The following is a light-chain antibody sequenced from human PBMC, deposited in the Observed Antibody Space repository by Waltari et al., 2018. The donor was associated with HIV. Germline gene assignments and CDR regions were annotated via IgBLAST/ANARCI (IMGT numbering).Light chain of an antibody. CDR3: QQSHTNPRT. CDR2: ATS. V-gene: IGKV1-39*01. CDR1: QTFNTY. Sequence: DIQLTQSPSSLSASVGDRVSITCRASQTFNTYLNWYQQIPGKAPKLLIYATSTLQSGVPLRFSGSGSGTDFTLTISSLQPEDFETYYCQQSHTNPRTFGRGTKVEVK. J-gene: IGKJ4*02.